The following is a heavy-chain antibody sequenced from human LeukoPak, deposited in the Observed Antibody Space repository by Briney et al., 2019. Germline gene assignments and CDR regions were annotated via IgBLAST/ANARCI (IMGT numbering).Heavy chain of an antibody. CDR1: GFTFSSYW. Sequence: GGSLRLSCAASGFTFSSYWMSWVRQAPGKGLVWVSRINSDASITRYADSVKGRFTISRDNAKNTLYLQMNSLRADDTAVYYCANGGLSYSYHDYWGQGTLVTVSS. V-gene: IGHV3-74*01. D-gene: IGHD5-18*01. CDR3: ANGGLSYSYHDY. CDR2: INSDASIT. J-gene: IGHJ4*02.